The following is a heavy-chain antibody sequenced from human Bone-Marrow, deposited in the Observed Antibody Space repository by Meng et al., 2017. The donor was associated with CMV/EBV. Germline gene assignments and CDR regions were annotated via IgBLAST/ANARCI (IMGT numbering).Heavy chain of an antibody. CDR2: INPNSGGT. CDR3: ARVRKKSESNSLSYFDY. Sequence: SVKVSCKASGYTFTGYYMHWVRQAPGQGLEWMGWINPNSGGTNYAQKFQGRVTMTRDTSISTAYMELSRLRSDDTAVYYCARVRKKSESNSLSYFDYWGQGTLVTVPQ. D-gene: IGHD4-11*01. J-gene: IGHJ4*02. CDR1: GYTFTGYY. V-gene: IGHV1-2*02.